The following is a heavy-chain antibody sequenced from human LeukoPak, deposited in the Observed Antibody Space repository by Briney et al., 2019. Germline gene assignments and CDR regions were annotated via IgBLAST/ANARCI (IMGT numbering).Heavy chain of an antibody. J-gene: IGHJ4*02. CDR2: IKSKTDGGTT. CDR3: TTDSTYYDILTGSTD. CDR1: GFTFSNAW. Sequence: GGSLRLSCAASGFTFSNAWMSWVRQAPGKGLEWVGRIKSKTDGGTTDYAAPVKGRFTISRDDSKNTLYPQMNSLKTEDTAVYYCTTDSTYYDILTGSTDWGQGTLVTVSS. V-gene: IGHV3-15*01. D-gene: IGHD3-9*01.